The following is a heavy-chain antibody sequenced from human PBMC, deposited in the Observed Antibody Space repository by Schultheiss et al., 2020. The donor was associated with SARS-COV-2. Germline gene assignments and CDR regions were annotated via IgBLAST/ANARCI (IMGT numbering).Heavy chain of an antibody. CDR2: IYYSGST. D-gene: IGHD7-27*01. J-gene: IGHJ5*02. V-gene: IGHV4-59*12. CDR3: ARDPAGEGWFDP. Sequence: SETLSLTCAVYGGSFSGYYWSWIRQPPGKGLEWIGYIYYSGSTNYNPSLKSRVTISVDTSKNQFSLKLSSVTAADTAVYYCARDPAGEGWFDPWGQGTLVTVSS. CDR1: GGSFSGYY.